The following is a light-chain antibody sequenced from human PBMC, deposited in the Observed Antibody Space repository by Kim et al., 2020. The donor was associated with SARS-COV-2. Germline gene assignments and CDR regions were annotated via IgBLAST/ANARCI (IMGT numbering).Light chain of an antibody. J-gene: IGLJ2*01. CDR2: SNS. V-gene: IGLV1-44*01. CDR3: AAWDDSLKGVV. Sequence: GQRDTISCSGSRSNIGSNSVSWFQQLPGTAPKLLIYSNSQRPSGVPDRFSGSTSGTSASLAISGLQSEDETDYYCAAWDDSLKGVVFGGGTQLTVL. CDR1: RSNIGSNS.